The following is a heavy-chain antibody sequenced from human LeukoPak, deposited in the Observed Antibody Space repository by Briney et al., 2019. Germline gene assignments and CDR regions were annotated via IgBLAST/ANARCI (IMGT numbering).Heavy chain of an antibody. CDR3: ARMGQRLAVAASGLGY. J-gene: IGHJ4*02. V-gene: IGHV1-2*02. CDR2: INPNSGGT. CDR1: GYTFTGYY. D-gene: IGHD6-19*01. Sequence: ASVKVSCKASGYTFTGYYMHWARQAPGQGLEWMGWINPNSGGTNYAQNFQGRVTMTRDTSISTAYMELSRLRSDDTAVYYCARMGQRLAVAASGLGYWGQGTLVTVSS.